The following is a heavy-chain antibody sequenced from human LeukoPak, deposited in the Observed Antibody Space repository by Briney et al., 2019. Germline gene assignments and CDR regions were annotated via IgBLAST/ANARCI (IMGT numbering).Heavy chain of an antibody. CDR1: GGSISCGSYY. CDR3: ARLYNCSSTSCYTRGYNWFDP. Sequence: SETLSLTCTVSGGSISCGSYYWSWIRQPAGKGLEWIGRIYTSGSTNYNPSLKSRVTISVDTSKNQFSLKLSSVTAADTAVYYCARLYNCSSTSCYTRGYNWFDPWGQGTLVTVSS. J-gene: IGHJ5*02. CDR2: IYTSGST. V-gene: IGHV4-61*02. D-gene: IGHD2-2*02.